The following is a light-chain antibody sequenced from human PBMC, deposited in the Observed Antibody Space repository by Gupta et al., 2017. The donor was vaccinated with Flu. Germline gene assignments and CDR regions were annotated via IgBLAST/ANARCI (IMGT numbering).Light chain of an antibody. J-gene: IGKJ2*01. CDR3: QRRSNWPPDT. CDR1: QNISTY. CDR2: GAS. V-gene: IGKV3-11*01. Sequence: PGERATLSCTASQNISTYLAWFQQKPGQAPRLLIRGASNRATGVPARVSGSGSGTDFTLTISSLEPEDFAVYYCQRRSNWPPDTFGQGTKPEIK.